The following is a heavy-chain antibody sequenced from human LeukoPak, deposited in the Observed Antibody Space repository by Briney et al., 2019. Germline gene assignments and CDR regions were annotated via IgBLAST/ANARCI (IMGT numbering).Heavy chain of an antibody. CDR3: ARVVITGYYYYYYMDV. CDR2: ISAYNGNT. D-gene: IGHD3-22*01. V-gene: IGHV1-18*03. CDR1: GYTFTSYG. J-gene: IGHJ6*03. Sequence: ASVKVSCKASGYTFTSYGISWVRQAPGQGLEWMGWISAYNGNTNYAQKLQGRVTMTTDASTSTAYMELRSLRSDDMAVYYCARVVITGYYYYYYMDVWGKGTTVTVSS.